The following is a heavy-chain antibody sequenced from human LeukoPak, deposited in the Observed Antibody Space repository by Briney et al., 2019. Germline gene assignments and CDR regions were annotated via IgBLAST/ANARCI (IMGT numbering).Heavy chain of an antibody. D-gene: IGHD1-26*01. J-gene: IGHJ4*02. CDR2: IYYSGTT. CDR3: ARDRVGATTWLDY. CDR1: GGSMSSYY. V-gene: IGHV4-59*12. Sequence: SETLSLTCTVSGGSMSSYYWSWIRQPPGKGLEWIGYIYYSGTTYYNPSLKSRVTISVDTSKSQFSLKLTSVTAADTAVYYCARDRVGATTWLDYWGQGTLVTVSS.